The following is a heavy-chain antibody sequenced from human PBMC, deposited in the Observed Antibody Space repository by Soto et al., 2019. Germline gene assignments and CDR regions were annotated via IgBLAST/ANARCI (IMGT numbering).Heavy chain of an antibody. D-gene: IGHD6-19*01. CDR1: GFICSSYD. CDR3: AKRHSSAWYYFDN. V-gene: IGHV3-23*01. CDR2: ILVGGST. Sequence: GFICSSYDMSWVRQAPGKGLECFSTILVGGSTHYADSVKGRFTISRDNSKNTLYLQMDNLRAEDTAVYYCAKRHSSAWYYFDNWGQGTLVTVSS. J-gene: IGHJ4*02.